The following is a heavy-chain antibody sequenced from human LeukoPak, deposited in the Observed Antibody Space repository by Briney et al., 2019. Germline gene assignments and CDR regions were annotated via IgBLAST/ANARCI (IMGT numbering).Heavy chain of an antibody. CDR3: AKDRYSSGWDSFDS. Sequence: PERSLRLSCAASGFTFSSYGMHWVRQAPGKGLEWVADISYDGSNKYYPDSVKGRFTISRDNPKNTLFLQMNSLRAEDTAVYHCAKDRYSSGWDSFDSWGQGTLVTVS. J-gene: IGHJ4*02. CDR1: GFTFSSYG. CDR2: ISYDGSNK. V-gene: IGHV3-30*18. D-gene: IGHD6-19*01.